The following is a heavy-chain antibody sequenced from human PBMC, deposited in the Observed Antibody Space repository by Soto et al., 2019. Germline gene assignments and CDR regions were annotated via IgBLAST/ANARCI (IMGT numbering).Heavy chain of an antibody. Sequence: ASVKVSCKASGYTFTSYGISWVRQSPGQGLEWMAWINPYNGNTKYAEKFLGRVTVTTDTSTATAYMEVRSLTSDDTAVFYCARVGVGLAAPRVWPYWGQGTPVTVSS. CDR1: GYTFTSYG. CDR2: INPYNGNT. D-gene: IGHD6-13*01. J-gene: IGHJ4*02. CDR3: ARVGVGLAAPRVWPY. V-gene: IGHV1-18*01.